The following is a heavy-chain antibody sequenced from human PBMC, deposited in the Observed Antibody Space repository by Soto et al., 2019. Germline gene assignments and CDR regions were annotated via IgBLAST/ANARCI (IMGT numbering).Heavy chain of an antibody. V-gene: IGHV3-49*04. CDR2: IRSSTYGGTT. CDR1: GFPSHDYDYA. CDR3: SRDGDFYGLDV. D-gene: IGHD3-3*01. Sequence: SLRPSFPFSGFPSHDYDYALTWVRQAPGKVLQWLGLIRSSTYGGTTEYAASVKGRFTISRDDSKGITYLQMNSLKTEDTAVYYCSRDGDFYGLDVWGQGTTVTVSS. J-gene: IGHJ6*02.